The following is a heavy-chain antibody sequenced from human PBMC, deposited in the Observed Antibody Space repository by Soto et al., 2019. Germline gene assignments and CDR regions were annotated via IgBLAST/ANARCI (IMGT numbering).Heavy chain of an antibody. CDR2: IKSKTDGGTT. V-gene: IGHV3-15*07. Sequence: PGGSLRLSCAASGFTFSNAWMDWVRQAPGKGLEWVGRIKSKTDGGTTDYAAPVKGRFTMSRDDSENTLYLQMNSLETEDTAVYYCTTVGHHDYVWGSGRRYYGMDVWGQGTTVTVS. CDR3: TTVGHHDYVWGSGRRYYGMDV. D-gene: IGHD3-16*01. CDR1: GFTFSNAW. J-gene: IGHJ6*02.